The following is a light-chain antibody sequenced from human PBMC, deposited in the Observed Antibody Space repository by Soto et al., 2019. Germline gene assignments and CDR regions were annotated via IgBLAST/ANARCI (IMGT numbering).Light chain of an antibody. Sequence: EIVLTQSPGTLSLSPGERATLSCRASQSVSSSYLAWYQQKPGQAPRLLIYGASSRATGIPDRFSGSGSGKDFTLTISSLEPEDFAVSYCQQYGSSPRVTFGQGTRLEIK. CDR2: GAS. V-gene: IGKV3-20*01. CDR3: QQYGSSPRVT. J-gene: IGKJ5*01. CDR1: QSVSSSY.